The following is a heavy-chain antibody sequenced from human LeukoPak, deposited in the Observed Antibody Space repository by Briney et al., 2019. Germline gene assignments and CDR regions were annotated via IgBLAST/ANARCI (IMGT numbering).Heavy chain of an antibody. Sequence: GGSLRLSCAASGFTFRNYVIHWVRQAPGKGPEWVANIKQDGSENHYVDSVKGRFTISRDNAKNSLYLQMNSLRVEDTAVYYCALYTYGYSFDYWGQGALVIVSS. CDR3: ALYTYGYSFDY. CDR1: GFTFRNYV. J-gene: IGHJ4*02. CDR2: IKQDGSEN. V-gene: IGHV3-7*03. D-gene: IGHD3-10*01.